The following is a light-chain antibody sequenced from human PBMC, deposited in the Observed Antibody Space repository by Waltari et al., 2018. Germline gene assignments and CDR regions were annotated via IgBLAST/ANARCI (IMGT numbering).Light chain of an antibody. CDR1: QSVSTF. Sequence: EVVLTQFPGTLSLSPGERATLFCRASQSVSTFLAWYQQKAGQTPRLLIYGASSRATGIPDRFSGSGSGTDFSLAISSLQAEDVAVYYCHQYQWSPLTFGGGTKVEIK. J-gene: IGKJ4*01. CDR3: HQYQWSPLT. V-gene: IGKV3-20*01. CDR2: GAS.